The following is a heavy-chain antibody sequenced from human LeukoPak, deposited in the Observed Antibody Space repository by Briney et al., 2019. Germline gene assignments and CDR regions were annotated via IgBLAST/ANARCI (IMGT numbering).Heavy chain of an antibody. Sequence: GGSLRLSCAASGFTFSSYAMSWVRQAPGKGLEWVSAISGSGATTYYTDSAKGRFTISRDNSKITLYLQIDSLRAEDTAMYYCAKAPSSGGNCYDASDVWGQGTMVTVSS. CDR1: GFTFSSYA. D-gene: IGHD2-15*01. CDR3: AKAPSSGGNCYDASDV. V-gene: IGHV3-23*01. CDR2: ISGSGATT. J-gene: IGHJ3*01.